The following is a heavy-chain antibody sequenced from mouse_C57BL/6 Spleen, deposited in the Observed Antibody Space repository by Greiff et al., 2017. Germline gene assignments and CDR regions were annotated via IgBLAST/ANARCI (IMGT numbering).Heavy chain of an antibody. V-gene: IGHV1-19*01. CDR3: ASDSQNAMDY. Sequence: EVQLQQSGPVLVKPGASVKMSCKASGYTFTDYYMNWVKQSHGKSLEWIGVINPYNGGTSYNQKFKGKATLTVDKSSSTAYMELNSLTSEDSAVYYCASDSQNAMDYWGQGTSGTVSS. CDR2: INPYNGGT. J-gene: IGHJ4*01. CDR1: GYTFTDYY.